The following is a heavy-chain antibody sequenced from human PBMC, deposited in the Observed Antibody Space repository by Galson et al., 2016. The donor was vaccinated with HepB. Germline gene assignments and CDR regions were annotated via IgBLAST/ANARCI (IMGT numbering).Heavy chain of an antibody. CDR2: IYYRGNT. J-gene: IGHJ3*02. V-gene: IGHV4-39*02. D-gene: IGHD1-1*01. CDR3: ASNSLYNDDAFDI. Sequence: ETLSLTCAVSGDSVSSGSYSWGWIRQPPGKGLEWIGNIYYRGNTNYDPSLKSRVTISMDTSRNHLSLKLTPVTAADTAVYYCASNSLYNDDAFDIWGQGTMVAVSS. CDR1: GDSVSSGSYS.